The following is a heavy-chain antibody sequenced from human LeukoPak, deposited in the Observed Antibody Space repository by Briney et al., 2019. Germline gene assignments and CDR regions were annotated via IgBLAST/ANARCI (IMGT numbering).Heavy chain of an antibody. CDR2: ITNSGNSK. J-gene: IGHJ5*02. D-gene: IGHD1-1*01. CDR1: EFTFSSYS. CDR3: ARLGLEVGGPNWFDP. Sequence: PGGSLRLSCAASEFTFSSYSMNWVRQAPGRGLEWVSYITNSGNSKSYADSVKGRFAISRDNTKNSLYLQMNGLRAEDTAVYYCARLGLEVGGPNWFDPWGQGTLVTVSS. V-gene: IGHV3-48*01.